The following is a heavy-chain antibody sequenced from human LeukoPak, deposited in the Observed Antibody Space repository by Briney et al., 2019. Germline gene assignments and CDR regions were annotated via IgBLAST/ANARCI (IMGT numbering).Heavy chain of an antibody. CDR1: GYSFTSYW. Sequence: KRGEPLKISCKGSGYSFTSYWIAWVRQMPGKGLEWMGIIDPGDSDTRYSPCFQGQVIISADKSIITAYLQWSSLKASDTAMYYCARHVRAAGPDYWGQGTLVTVSS. V-gene: IGHV5-51*01. J-gene: IGHJ4*02. CDR3: ARHVRAAGPDY. CDR2: IDPGDSDT. D-gene: IGHD6-13*01.